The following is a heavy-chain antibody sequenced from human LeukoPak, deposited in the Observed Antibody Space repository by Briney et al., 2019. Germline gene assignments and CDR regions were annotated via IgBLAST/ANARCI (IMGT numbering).Heavy chain of an antibody. V-gene: IGHV4-61*02. CDR3: ARGRYGDYGC. CDR2: IYTSGST. D-gene: IGHD4-17*01. J-gene: IGHJ4*02. CDR1: GGSICSGSYY. Sequence: PSQTLSLTCTVSGGSICSGSYYWSWIRQPAGKGLEWIGRIYTSGSTNYNPSLKSRVAISVDTSKNQFSLKLSSVTAADTAVYYCARGRYGDYGCWGQGTLVTVSS.